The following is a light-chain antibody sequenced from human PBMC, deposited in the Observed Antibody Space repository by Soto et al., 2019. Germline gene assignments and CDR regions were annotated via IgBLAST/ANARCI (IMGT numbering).Light chain of an antibody. CDR1: QSVSSD. CDR2: GAS. Sequence: EIVMTQSPATLSVSPGERATLSCRASQSVSSDLAWYQQKPGQAPRLLIYGASTRAIGIPARFSGSGSGTEFTLTINSLQSEDFAVYYCQQYNNWPQTFGQGTKVDIK. V-gene: IGKV3-15*01. J-gene: IGKJ1*01. CDR3: QQYNNWPQT.